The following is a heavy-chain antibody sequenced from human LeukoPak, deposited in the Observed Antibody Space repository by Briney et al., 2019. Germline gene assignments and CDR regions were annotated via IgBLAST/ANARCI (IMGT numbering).Heavy chain of an antibody. D-gene: IGHD2-2*01. CDR3: ARHQLRSYGDYFDY. Sequence: SETLSLTCAVSGGSITSNTWSWIRQPPGKGLEWIGDIYDSGSTNHNPSVKSRVTISVDTSKNQFSLKLSSVTAADTAVYYCARHQLRSYGDYFDYWGQGTLVTVSS. J-gene: IGHJ4*02. CDR1: GGSITSNT. CDR2: IYDSGST. V-gene: IGHV4-59*08.